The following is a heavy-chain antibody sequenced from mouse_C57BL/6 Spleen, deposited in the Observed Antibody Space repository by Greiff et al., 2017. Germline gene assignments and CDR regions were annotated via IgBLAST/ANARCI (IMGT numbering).Heavy chain of an antibody. CDR2: ISSGGSTI. V-gene: IGHV5-17*01. Sequence: EVQRVESGGGLVKPGGSLKLSCAASGFTFSDYGMHWVRQAPEKGLEWVAYISSGGSTIYYADTVKGRFTISRDNAKHTLFLLKTSLRSEHTAMYYCARPDGNHGGGYWGQGTSVTVSS. D-gene: IGHD2-1*01. J-gene: IGHJ4*01. CDR1: GFTFSDYG. CDR3: ARPDGNHGGGY.